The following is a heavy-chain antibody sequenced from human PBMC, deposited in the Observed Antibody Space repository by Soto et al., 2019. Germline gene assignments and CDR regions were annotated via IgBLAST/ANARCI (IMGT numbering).Heavy chain of an antibody. Sequence: ETLSLTCTFSVGSISSNSYYWGWIRQPPGKGLEWIGIIYYSGSTYYNPSLKSRVTISVDTSKNQFSLKLSSVTAADTAVYYCRRYTTSIGDFDYWGQGTLDIVSS. CDR2: IYYSGST. CDR3: RRYTTSIGDFDY. CDR1: VGSISSNSYY. D-gene: IGHD6-6*01. V-gene: IGHV4-39*01. J-gene: IGHJ4*02.